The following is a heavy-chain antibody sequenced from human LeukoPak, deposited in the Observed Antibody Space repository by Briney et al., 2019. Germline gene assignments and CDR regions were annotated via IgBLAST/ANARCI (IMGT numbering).Heavy chain of an antibody. CDR3: AKSRVRGIAAAGTGYYYYYYMDV. J-gene: IGHJ6*03. V-gene: IGHV3-30*18. Sequence: PGGSLRLSCAASGFTFSSCAMNWVRQAPGKGLEWVAVISYDGSNKYYADSVKGRFTISRDNSKNTLYLQMNSLRAEDTAVYYCAKSRVRGIAAAGTGYYYYYYMDVWGKGTTVTVSS. D-gene: IGHD6-13*01. CDR2: ISYDGSNK. CDR1: GFTFSSCA.